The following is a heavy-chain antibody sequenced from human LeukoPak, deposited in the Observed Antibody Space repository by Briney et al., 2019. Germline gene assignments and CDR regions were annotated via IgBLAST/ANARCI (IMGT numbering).Heavy chain of an antibody. V-gene: IGHV1-18*01. J-gene: IGHJ6*03. CDR2: IATYNGKT. Sequence: ASVKVSCKASGYTFDIYGIAWVRQAPGQGLEWMGWIATYNGKTDYAQNLQGRVTMTTDLSTGTAYMGLRSLRSDDTAVYYCARVYNSYYYYMDVWGKGTPVTVSS. CDR1: GYTFDIYG. D-gene: IGHD1-14*01. CDR3: ARVYNSYYYYMDV.